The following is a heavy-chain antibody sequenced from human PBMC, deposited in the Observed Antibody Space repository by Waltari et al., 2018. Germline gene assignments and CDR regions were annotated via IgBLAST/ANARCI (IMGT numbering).Heavy chain of an antibody. D-gene: IGHD1-26*01. Sequence: QVQLVQSGAEVKKPGASVTVSCKDSGYTFTSSDIYWVRQATGPGLEWMGWKNPNSGNTGYAKKFQGRVTITRNTSISTADMELSSLRSEDTAGYYCARGHGGGSYPIDYWGQGTLVTVSS. CDR2: KNPNSGNT. J-gene: IGHJ4*02. V-gene: IGHV1-8*03. CDR1: GYTFTSSD. CDR3: ARGHGGGSYPIDY.